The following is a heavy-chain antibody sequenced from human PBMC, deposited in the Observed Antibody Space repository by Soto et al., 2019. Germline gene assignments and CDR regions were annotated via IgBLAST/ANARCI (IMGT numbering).Heavy chain of an antibody. J-gene: IGHJ4*02. CDR3: AKGLLNGRWYAAD. D-gene: IGHD6-13*01. CDR1: GFTVSSNY. CDR2: ITTNGHT. V-gene: IGHV3-53*01. Sequence: PGGSLRLSCAASGFTVSSNYMSWVRQAPGKGLEWVSVITTNGHTDYADSVKGRFTISRDNSKNTVYLQMNSLRAEDTAVYYCAKGLLNGRWYAADWGQGTLVTVSS.